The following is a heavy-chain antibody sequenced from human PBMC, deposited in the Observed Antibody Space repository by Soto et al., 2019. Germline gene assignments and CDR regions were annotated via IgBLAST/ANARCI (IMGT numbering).Heavy chain of an antibody. CDR3: AKDAISGNQVWDYFDY. Sequence: PGGSLRLSCAASGLTFSNYAMNWVRQTPGKGLEWVSGFGVGGNYIYYADSVKGRFTISRDNSKNTLYLQMNSLRAEDTAVYYCAKDAISGNQVWDYFDYWGQGTPVTSPQ. J-gene: IGHJ4*02. CDR1: GLTFSNYA. V-gene: IGHV3-23*01. CDR2: FGVGGNYI. D-gene: IGHD7-27*01.